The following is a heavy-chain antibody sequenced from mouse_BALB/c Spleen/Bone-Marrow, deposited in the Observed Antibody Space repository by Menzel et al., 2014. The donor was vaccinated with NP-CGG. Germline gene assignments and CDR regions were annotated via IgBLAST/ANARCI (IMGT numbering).Heavy chain of an antibody. CDR1: GFDFSRYW. V-gene: IGHV4-1*02. J-gene: IGHJ4*01. CDR2: INQDSSTI. Sequence: EVKLVESGGGLVQPGGSLKLSCAASGFDFSRYWMSWVRQAPGKGLAWIGEINQDSSTINYTPSLKDKFIISRDNAKNTLYLQMSKVRSEDTALYYCARQGYRYDLRVYAMDYWGQGTSVTVSS. CDR3: ARQGYRYDLRVYAMDY. D-gene: IGHD2-14*01.